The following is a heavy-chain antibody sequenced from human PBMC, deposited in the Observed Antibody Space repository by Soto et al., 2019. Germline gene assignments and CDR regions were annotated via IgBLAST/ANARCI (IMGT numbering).Heavy chain of an antibody. CDR1: GYSFTSYW. Sequence: GESLKIFCKGSGYSFTSYWIGWVRQMPGKGLEWMGIIYPGDSDTRYSPSFQGQVTISADKSISTAYLQWSSLKASDTAMYYCARLSYDFWSGYYIHYGMDVWGQGTTVTVSS. CDR3: ARLSYDFWSGYYIHYGMDV. J-gene: IGHJ6*02. CDR2: IYPGDSDT. D-gene: IGHD3-3*01. V-gene: IGHV5-51*01.